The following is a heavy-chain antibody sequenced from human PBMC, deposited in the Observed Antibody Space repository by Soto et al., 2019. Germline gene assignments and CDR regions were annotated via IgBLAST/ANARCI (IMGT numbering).Heavy chain of an antibody. CDR2: INAGNDKT. Sequence: VASVKVSCKASGYTFTNYAMHWVRQAPGQRLEWLGWINAGNDKTKYSQKFQGRVTIAKDTSASTAYMELSSLRSEDTALYYCARGRANWFDPWGQGTLVTVSS. CDR1: GYTFTNYA. CDR3: ARGRANWFDP. V-gene: IGHV1-3*01. J-gene: IGHJ5*02.